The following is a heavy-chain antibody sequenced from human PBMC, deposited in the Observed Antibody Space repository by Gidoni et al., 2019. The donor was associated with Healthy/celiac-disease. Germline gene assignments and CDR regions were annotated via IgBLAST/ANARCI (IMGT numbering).Heavy chain of an antibody. V-gene: IGHV1-46*01. J-gene: IGHJ5*02. Sequence: KFQGRVTMTRDTSTSTVYMELSSLRSEDTAVYYCARGSAAAGDWGWFDPWGQGTLVTVSS. D-gene: IGHD6-13*01. CDR3: ARGSAAAGDWGWFDP.